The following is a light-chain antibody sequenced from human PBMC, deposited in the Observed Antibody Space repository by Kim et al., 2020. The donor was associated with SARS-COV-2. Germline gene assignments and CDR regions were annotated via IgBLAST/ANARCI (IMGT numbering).Light chain of an antibody. CDR3: CSYAGSPPCV. CDR1: SSDVGLYNY. Sequence: QSALTQPRSVSGSPGQSVTISCTGTSSDVGLYNYVSWYQQHPGKAPILIIYDVTERPSGVSDRFSASKSGNTASLTISGLQAEDEVDYNSCSYAGSPPCVSGTGTKGTV. J-gene: IGLJ1*01. CDR2: DVT. V-gene: IGLV2-11*01.